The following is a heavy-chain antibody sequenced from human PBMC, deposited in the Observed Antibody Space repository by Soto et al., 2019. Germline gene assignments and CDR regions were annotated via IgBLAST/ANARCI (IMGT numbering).Heavy chain of an antibody. V-gene: IGHV4-4*02. CDR2: VYHSGTT. J-gene: IGHJ4*02. Sequence: SETLSLTCAVSGASIGTNNWWSWVRQPPGKGLEWIGEVYHSGTTNCNPSLKSRVTISIDKSKNQFSLTLTSMTAADTALYYCAVPGRGDFDYWSQGTLVTAPQ. CDR1: GASIGTNNW. CDR3: AVPGRGDFDY. D-gene: IGHD5-12*01.